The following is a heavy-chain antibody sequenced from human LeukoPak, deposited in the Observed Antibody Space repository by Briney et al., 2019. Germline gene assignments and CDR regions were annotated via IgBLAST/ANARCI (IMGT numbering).Heavy chain of an antibody. CDR1: GASISSYY. D-gene: IGHD6-13*01. V-gene: IGHV4-4*07. Sequence: SETLSLTCTVSGASISSYYWSWLRQPAGKGLEWIGRIYTSGSTNYNPSLKSRVTMSVDTSKNQFSLKLSSVTAADTAVYYCARDIPIAATSWFDHWGQGTLVTVSS. J-gene: IGHJ5*02. CDR2: IYTSGST. CDR3: ARDIPIAATSWFDH.